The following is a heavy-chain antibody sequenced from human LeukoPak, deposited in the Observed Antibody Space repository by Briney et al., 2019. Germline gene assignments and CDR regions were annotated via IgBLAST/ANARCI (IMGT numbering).Heavy chain of an antibody. D-gene: IGHD3-10*01. V-gene: IGHV3-23*01. J-gene: IGHJ6*03. Sequence: GGSLRLSCAASGFTFSSYAMSWVRLAPGKGPEWVSAISGSGGSTYYADSVKGRFTISRDNSKNTLYLQMNSLRAEDTAVYYCAKGSMVRGVIIHYYYYYYMDVWGKGTTVTVSS. CDR3: AKGSMVRGVIIHYYYYYYMDV. CDR2: ISGSGGST. CDR1: GFTFSSYA.